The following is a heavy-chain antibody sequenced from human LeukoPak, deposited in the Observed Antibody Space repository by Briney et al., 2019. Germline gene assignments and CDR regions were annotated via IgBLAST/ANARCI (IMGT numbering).Heavy chain of an antibody. CDR2: INHNGNVN. D-gene: IGHD3-16*01. V-gene: IGHV3-7*03. Sequence: GGSLRLSCVAAGLTIGSRYMNWARQAPGKGLEWVASINHNGNVNYYVDSVKGRFTISGDNAKNSLYLQMSNLRAEDTAVYFCARGGGLDVWGQGATVTVSS. CDR1: GLTIGSRY. J-gene: IGHJ6*02. CDR3: ARGGGLDV.